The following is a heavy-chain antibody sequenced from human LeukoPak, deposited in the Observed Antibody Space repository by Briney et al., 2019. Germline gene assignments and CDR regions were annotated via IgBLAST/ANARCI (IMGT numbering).Heavy chain of an antibody. Sequence: SETLSLTCAVYGGSFSGYYWSWIRQPPGKGLEWIGYIYYSGSTNYNPSLKSRVTMSVDTSKNQFSLKLSSVTAADTAVYYCARESPYYYYYYGMDVWGQGTTVTVSS. CDR1: GGSFSGYY. CDR3: ARESPYYYYYYGMDV. J-gene: IGHJ6*02. V-gene: IGHV4-59*12. CDR2: IYYSGST.